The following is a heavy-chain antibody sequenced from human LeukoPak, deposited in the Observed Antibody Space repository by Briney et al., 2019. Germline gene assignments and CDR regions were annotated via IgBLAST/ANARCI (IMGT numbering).Heavy chain of an antibody. D-gene: IGHD3-22*01. CDR1: GHSFTTFW. CDR2: IYPGDSDT. Sequence: GESLKISCKGSGHSFTTFWIDWVRQMPGKGLQWMGGIYPGDSDTTYSPSFQGQFTISVDKSISTAYLQWSSLKASDTAMYYCARRLIHAFDIWDQGTMVTVSS. CDR3: ARRLIHAFDI. J-gene: IGHJ3*02. V-gene: IGHV5-51*01.